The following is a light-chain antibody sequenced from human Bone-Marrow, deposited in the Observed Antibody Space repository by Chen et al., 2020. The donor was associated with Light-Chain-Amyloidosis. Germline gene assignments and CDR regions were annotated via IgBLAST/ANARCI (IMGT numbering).Light chain of an antibody. CDR1: SSDVGGDNH. V-gene: IGLV2-14*01. J-gene: IGLJ1*01. CDR3: SSYTITNTLV. Sequence: QSALTPPACVSGFPGQSITIPCTGTSSDVGGDNHVSWYQQHPDKAPKLMIYEVTNRPSWVPDRFSGSKSDNTASLTISGLQTEDEADYFCSSYTITNTLVFGSGTRVTVL. CDR2: EVT.